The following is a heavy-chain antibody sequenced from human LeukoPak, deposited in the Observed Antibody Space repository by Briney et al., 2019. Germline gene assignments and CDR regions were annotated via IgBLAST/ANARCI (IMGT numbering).Heavy chain of an antibody. CDR2: ISSSSTI. CDR1: GFTFSSYS. V-gene: IGHV3-48*01. J-gene: IGHJ4*02. Sequence: GGSLRLSCAASGFTFSSYSMNWVRQAPGKGLEWVSYISSSSTIYYADSVKGRFTISRDNAKNSLYLQMNSLRAEDTAVYYCAREMTQYSSSWYYFDYWGQGTLVTVSS. D-gene: IGHD6-13*01. CDR3: AREMTQYSSSWYYFDY.